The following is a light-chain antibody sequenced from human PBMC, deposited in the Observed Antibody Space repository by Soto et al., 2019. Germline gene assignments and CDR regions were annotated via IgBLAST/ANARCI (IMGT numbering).Light chain of an antibody. Sequence: DIQMTQSPSSVYESVGDRVTITCRASQDISDYLVWFQQKPGKAPRSLIYAASTLQDGVPSKFGGSRSGTDFTLTISSLEPEDFATYYCQQYYVFPWTFGQGTRVETK. J-gene: IGKJ1*01. CDR3: QQYYVFPWT. V-gene: IGKV1-16*02. CDR1: QDISDY. CDR2: AAS.